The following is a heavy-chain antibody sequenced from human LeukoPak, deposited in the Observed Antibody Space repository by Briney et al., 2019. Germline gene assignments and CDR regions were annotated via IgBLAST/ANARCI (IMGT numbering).Heavy chain of an antibody. CDR3: ARVELAHSSSWYSWYFDL. Sequence: PGGSLRLSCAASGFTFSSYSMNWVRQAPGKGLEWVSSISSSSSYIYYADSVKGRFTISRDNAKNSLYLQMNSLRAEDTAVYYCARVELAHSSSWYSWYFDLWGRGTLVTVSS. CDR2: ISSSSSYI. V-gene: IGHV3-21*01. CDR1: GFTFSSYS. D-gene: IGHD6-13*01. J-gene: IGHJ2*01.